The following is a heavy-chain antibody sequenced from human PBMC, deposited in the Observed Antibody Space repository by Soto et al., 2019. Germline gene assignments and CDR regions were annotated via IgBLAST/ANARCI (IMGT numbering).Heavy chain of an antibody. D-gene: IGHD4-17*01. Sequence: AGGSLRLSCEASGFTFSSYGMHWVRQAPGKGLEWVAVIWSDGSNKYYADSVKGRFTISRDNSKNTLYLQMNSLRAEDTAVYYCARDSGLTTVTTFISYYYGMDVWGQGTTVTVSS. J-gene: IGHJ6*02. CDR2: IWSDGSNK. CDR3: ARDSGLTTVTTFISYYYGMDV. CDR1: GFTFSSYG. V-gene: IGHV3-33*01.